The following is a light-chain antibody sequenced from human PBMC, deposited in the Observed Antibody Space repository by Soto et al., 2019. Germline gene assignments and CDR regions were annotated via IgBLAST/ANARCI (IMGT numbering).Light chain of an antibody. J-gene: IGLJ2*01. CDR2: DVS. Sequence: QAVVTQPASVSGSPGQSITISCTGTSSDVGGYNYVSWYQQHPGKAPKLMIYDVSNRPSGVSNRFSGSKSGSTASLTISGLQAEDEADYYCSSYTSSSNVLFGGGTKLTVL. CDR1: SSDVGGYNY. CDR3: SSYTSSSNVL. V-gene: IGLV2-14*03.